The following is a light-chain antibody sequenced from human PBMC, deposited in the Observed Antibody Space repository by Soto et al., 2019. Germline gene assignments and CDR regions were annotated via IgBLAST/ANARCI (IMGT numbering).Light chain of an antibody. CDR3: LQDYNYPRT. J-gene: IGKJ1*01. V-gene: IGKV1-6*01. CDR2: GAS. Sequence: AIQMTQSPSSLSASVGDRVTITCRASQGIRNDLGWYQQKPGKAPKLLIYGASSLQSGVPSRFSGSGSCTDFTLTISSLQPEDFATYYCLQDYNYPRTFGQGTKVQI. CDR1: QGIRND.